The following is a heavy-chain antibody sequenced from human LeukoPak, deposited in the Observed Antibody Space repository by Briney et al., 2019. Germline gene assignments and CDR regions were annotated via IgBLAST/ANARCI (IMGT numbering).Heavy chain of an antibody. Sequence: SETLSLTCTVSGGSISSYYWSWIRQPPGKGLEWIGYIYYSGSTNYNPSLKSRFTISVDTSKNQFSLKLSSVTAADTAVYYCARTNPSFDYWGQGTLVTVSS. CDR2: IYYSGST. J-gene: IGHJ4*02. CDR1: GGSISSYY. CDR3: ARTNPSFDY. V-gene: IGHV4-59*01.